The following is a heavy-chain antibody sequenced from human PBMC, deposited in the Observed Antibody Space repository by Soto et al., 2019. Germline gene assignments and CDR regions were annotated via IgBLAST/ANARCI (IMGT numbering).Heavy chain of an antibody. V-gene: IGHV4-30-2*01. CDR2: IYHSGST. Sequence: SETLSLTCAVSGGSISSGGYSWSWIRQPPGKGLEWIGYIYHSGSTYYNPSLKSRVTISVDRSKNQFSLKLSSVTAADTAVYYCASTSFYGSGSLHFDCWGQGTLVTVSS. J-gene: IGHJ4*02. CDR1: GGSISSGGYS. D-gene: IGHD3-10*01. CDR3: ASTSFYGSGSLHFDC.